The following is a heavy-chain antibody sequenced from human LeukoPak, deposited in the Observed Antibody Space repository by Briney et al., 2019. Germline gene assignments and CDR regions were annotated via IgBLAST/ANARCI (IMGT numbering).Heavy chain of an antibody. CDR3: AKDRSYSGYEPLDY. Sequence: GGSLRLSCAASGFTFNDYHMNWVRQAPGKGLESVAVISHDGNSKYSADSVKGRFTISRDNSKNTLYLQMDSLRVEDTAVYYCAKDRSYSGYEPLDYWGQGTLVTVSS. V-gene: IGHV3-30*18. J-gene: IGHJ4*02. CDR2: ISHDGNSK. CDR1: GFTFNDYH. D-gene: IGHD1-26*01.